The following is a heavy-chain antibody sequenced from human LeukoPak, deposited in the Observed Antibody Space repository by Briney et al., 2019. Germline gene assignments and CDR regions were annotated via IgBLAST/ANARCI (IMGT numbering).Heavy chain of an antibody. CDR2: ISYDGSNK. V-gene: IGHV3-30*18. CDR1: GFTFSSYG. J-gene: IGHJ4*02. D-gene: IGHD2-21*02. CDR3: AKVHALRWLVVTAIHYFDY. Sequence: GGSLRLSCSASGFTFSSYGMHWVRQAPGKGLEWVAVISYDGSNKYYADSVKGRFTISRDNSKNTLYLQMNSLRAEDTAVYYCAKVHALRWLVVTAIHYFDYWGQGTLVTVSS.